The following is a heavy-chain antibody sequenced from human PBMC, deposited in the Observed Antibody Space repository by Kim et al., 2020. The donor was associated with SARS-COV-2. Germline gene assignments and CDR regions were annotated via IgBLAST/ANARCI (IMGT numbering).Heavy chain of an antibody. Sequence: GGSLRLSCAASGFTFSSYSMNWVRQAPGKGLEWVSYISSSSSTIYYADSVKGRFTISRDNAKNSLYLQMNSLRDEDTAVYYFARDPYYGSGSIYDYWGQGTLVTVSS. D-gene: IGHD3-10*01. CDR1: GFTFSSYS. V-gene: IGHV3-48*02. CDR2: ISSSSSTI. J-gene: IGHJ4*02. CDR3: ARDPYYGSGSIYDY.